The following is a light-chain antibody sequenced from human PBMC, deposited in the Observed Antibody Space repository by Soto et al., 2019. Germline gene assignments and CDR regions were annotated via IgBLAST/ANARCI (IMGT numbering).Light chain of an antibody. CDR2: DTS. J-gene: IGKJ5*01. CDR3: QQYGTSEII. V-gene: IGKV3-20*01. Sequence: ILLPQSTGTRSLSPGARATLSCRASQSLTNSFIAWYQQKPGQAPRLLIYDTSSRATGIPDRFSGSGSGTDFTLTISRLEPEDFAVFFCQQYGTSEIIFGQGTRLE. CDR1: QSLTNSF.